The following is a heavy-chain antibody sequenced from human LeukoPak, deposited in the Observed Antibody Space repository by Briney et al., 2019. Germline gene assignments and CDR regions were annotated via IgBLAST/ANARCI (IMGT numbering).Heavy chain of an antibody. Sequence: GGSLRLSCAASGFTFSSYAVSWVRQAPGKGLEWVSIISGSGGSTYYADSVKGRFTISRDNSKNTLYLQMNSLRAEDTAVYYCAERGGYCTGGSCYSYYFDYWGQGTLVTVSS. V-gene: IGHV3-23*01. J-gene: IGHJ4*02. CDR3: AERGGYCTGGSCYSYYFDY. CDR1: GFTFSSYA. CDR2: ISGSGGST. D-gene: IGHD2-15*01.